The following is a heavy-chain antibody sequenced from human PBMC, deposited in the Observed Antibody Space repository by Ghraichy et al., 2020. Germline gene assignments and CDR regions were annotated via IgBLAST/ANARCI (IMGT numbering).Heavy chain of an antibody. Sequence: SPTLSLTCAVSGGSMSSGGYSWSWIRQPPGKGLEWIEYIYHSGSASYNPSLKSRVTISVDWSKNQFSLNLKSVTAADTALYFCARAETCRGATCQEVGFDYWGQGAPVTVSS. CDR2: IYHSGSA. CDR1: GGSMSSGGYS. D-gene: IGHD2-15*01. V-gene: IGHV4-30-2*01. J-gene: IGHJ4*02. CDR3: ARAETCRGATCQEVGFDY.